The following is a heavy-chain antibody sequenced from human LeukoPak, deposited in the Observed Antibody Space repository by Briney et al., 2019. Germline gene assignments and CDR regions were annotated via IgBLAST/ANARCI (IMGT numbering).Heavy chain of an antibody. CDR1: GYTFTGYY. CDR2: INPNSGGT. Sequence: GASVKVSCKASGYTFTGYYMHWVRQAPGQGLEWMGWINPNSGGTNYAQKFQGRVTMTRDTSISTAYMELSRLRSDDTAVYYCARSVQLERRGYYFDYWGQGTLVTVSS. CDR3: ARSVQLERRGYYFDY. J-gene: IGHJ4*02. D-gene: IGHD1-1*01. V-gene: IGHV1-2*02.